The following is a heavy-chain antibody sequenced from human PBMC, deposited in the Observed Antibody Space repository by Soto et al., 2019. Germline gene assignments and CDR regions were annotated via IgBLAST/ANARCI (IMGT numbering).Heavy chain of an antibody. Sequence: GGSLRLSCATSGFTFSRYAMHWVRQAPGKGLEWVALISYDGSIKYYVESVKGRFTISRDISKNTLFLQMNSLRAEDTAVYYCARDKNGAYDDLENKGGLDVWGQGTTVTVSS. CDR2: ISYDGSIK. J-gene: IGHJ6*02. V-gene: IGHV3-30-3*01. CDR1: GFTFSRYA. D-gene: IGHD5-12*01. CDR3: ARDKNGAYDDLENKGGLDV.